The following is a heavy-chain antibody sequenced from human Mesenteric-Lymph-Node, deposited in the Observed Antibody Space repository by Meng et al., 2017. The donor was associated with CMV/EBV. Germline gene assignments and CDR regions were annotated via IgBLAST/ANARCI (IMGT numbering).Heavy chain of an antibody. Sequence: QLQEPGPGLVKPAEPLSFSCIVSGDSISNSTYYWTWIRQSPGKGLEWIGSVHHSGTAYYNPSLKGRLTISVDTSANLFSLRLTTVTAADTATYYCARRGNYDSDYSEYWGQGTLVTVSS. V-gene: IGHV4-39*01. J-gene: IGHJ4*02. CDR1: GDSISNSTYY. CDR3: ARRGNYDSDYSEY. D-gene: IGHD3-22*01. CDR2: VHHSGTA.